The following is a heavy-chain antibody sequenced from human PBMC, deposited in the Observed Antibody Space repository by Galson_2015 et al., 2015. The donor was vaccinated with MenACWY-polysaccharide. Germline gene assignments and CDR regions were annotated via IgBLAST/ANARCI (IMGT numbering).Heavy chain of an antibody. Sequence: SLRLSCAASGFTFSSYAMSWVRQAPGKGLEWVSAISGSGGSTYYADSVKGRFTIARDNSKNTLYMQMNSLRAEVTAVYYCAKALPTRSWYAYERTFDYPRQGTLVTVSS. CDR3: AKALPTRSWYAYERTFDY. CDR2: ISGSGGST. D-gene: IGHD6-13*01. CDR1: GFTFSSYA. J-gene: IGHJ4*02. V-gene: IGHV3-23*01.